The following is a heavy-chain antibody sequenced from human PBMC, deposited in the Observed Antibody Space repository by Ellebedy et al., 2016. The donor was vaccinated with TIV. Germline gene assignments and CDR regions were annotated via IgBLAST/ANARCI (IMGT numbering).Heavy chain of an antibody. J-gene: IGHJ4*02. D-gene: IGHD3-22*01. CDR1: GGSISSYY. V-gene: IGHV4-59*01. CDR2: ISYSGST. Sequence: SETLSLTCTVSGGSISSYYWSWIRQPPGKGLEWIGYISYSGSTNYNPSLKSRVTISVDTSKNQFSLKLSSVTAADTAVYYCARAGSYHYDSSGGYFDYWGQGTLVTVSS. CDR3: ARAGSYHYDSSGGYFDY.